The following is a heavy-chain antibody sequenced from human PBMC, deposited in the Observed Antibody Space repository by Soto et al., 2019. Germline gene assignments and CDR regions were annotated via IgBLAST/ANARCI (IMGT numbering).Heavy chain of an antibody. Sequence: QVQLVQSGAEVKKPGASVKVSCKASGYTFTSYYMHWVRQAPGQGLEWMGIINPSGGSTSDAQKFPGRVIMSRDTSTSTVYMDRSSLRSEDRAVYYCARDRDGYSSGWIFDYWGQGALVTDSS. CDR3: ARDRDGYSSGWIFDY. CDR2: INPSGGST. V-gene: IGHV1-46*01. J-gene: IGHJ4*02. D-gene: IGHD6-19*01. CDR1: GYTFTSYY.